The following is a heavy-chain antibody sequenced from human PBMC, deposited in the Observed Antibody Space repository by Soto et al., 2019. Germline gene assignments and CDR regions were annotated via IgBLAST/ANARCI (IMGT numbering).Heavy chain of an antibody. CDR1: GFSLSNARMG. Sequence: GSGPTLVNPTETLTLTCTVSGFSLSNARMGVSWIRQPPGKALEWLAHIFSNDEKSYSTSLKSRLTISKDTSKSQVVLTMTNMDPVDTATYYCARITRYNWNDDSAEFDPWGQGTLVTVSS. V-gene: IGHV2-26*01. J-gene: IGHJ5*02. CDR3: ARITRYNWNDDSAEFDP. CDR2: IFSNDEK. D-gene: IGHD1-20*01.